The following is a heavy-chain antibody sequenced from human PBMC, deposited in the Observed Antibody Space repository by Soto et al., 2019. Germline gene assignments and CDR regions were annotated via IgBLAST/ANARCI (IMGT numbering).Heavy chain of an antibody. CDR2: ISYDGSNK. J-gene: IGHJ4*02. V-gene: IGHV3-30*18. D-gene: IGHD5-18*01. CDR1: GFTFGTYG. CDR3: AKDPTGLWGYIYGPFDY. Sequence: QVQLVESGGGVVQPGRSLRLSCAASGFTFGTYGMHWVRQAPGKGLEWVAIISYDGSNKYYADSVKGRVTISRDNSKNXXYLQMNSLSAEDTAVYYCAKDPTGLWGYIYGPFDYWGQGTLVTVSS.